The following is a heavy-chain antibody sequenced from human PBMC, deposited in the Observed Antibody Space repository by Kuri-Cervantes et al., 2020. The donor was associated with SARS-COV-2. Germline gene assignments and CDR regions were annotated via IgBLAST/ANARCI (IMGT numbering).Heavy chain of an antibody. CDR2: MNPNSGNT. J-gene: IGHJ4*02. Sequence: SVTVSYKHSRYTFTSYDINGVRQATGQGLEWMGWMNPNSGNTGYAQKFQGRVTMTRNTSISTAYMELRSLRSDDTAVYYCARAPIKNPSNWNLDDWGQGTLVTVSS. CDR3: ARAPIKNPSNWNLDD. D-gene: IGHD1-7*01. CDR1: RYTFTSYD. V-gene: IGHV1-8*02.